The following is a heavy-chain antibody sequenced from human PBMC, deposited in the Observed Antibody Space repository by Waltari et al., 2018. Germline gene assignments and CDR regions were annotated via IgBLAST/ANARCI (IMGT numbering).Heavy chain of an antibody. CDR1: GGPMRDYY. V-gene: IGHV4-59*13. CDR2: IHYSGSN. Sequence: QEQLQESGPGLVKPAETLSLTCSVSGGPMRDYYWSWIRQPPGKGLDWIGYIHYSGSNNYNPSLKSRVTISVDTSKNQFSLKLRSVTAADTAVYYCARASAGHYDAFDLWGQGTTVSVSS. J-gene: IGHJ3*01. D-gene: IGHD3-3*01. CDR3: ARASAGHYDAFDL.